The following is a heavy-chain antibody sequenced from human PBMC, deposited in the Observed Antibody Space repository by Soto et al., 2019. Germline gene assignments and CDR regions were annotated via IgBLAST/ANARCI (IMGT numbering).Heavy chain of an antibody. CDR2: IYYDGSYE. Sequence: QVQLVESGGAVGQPGGSLRLSCAASGFTFNKYGIHWVRQAPGKGLEWVAMIYYDGSYEYYSDSVKGRVTISRDNSKNTVDLLMNSLTVEDTGVYYCAWDSSYGRVGYFDHWGRGALVIVSS. CDR3: AWDSSYGRVGYFDH. CDR1: GFTFNKYG. V-gene: IGHV3-33*01. D-gene: IGHD1-26*01. J-gene: IGHJ4*02.